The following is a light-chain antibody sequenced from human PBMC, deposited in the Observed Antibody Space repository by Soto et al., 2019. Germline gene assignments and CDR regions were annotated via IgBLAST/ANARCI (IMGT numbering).Light chain of an antibody. CDR1: QSVSSN. Sequence: EIVMTQSPATLSVSPGERATLSCRASQSVSSNLAWYQQKPGQAPRLLINGASTRATGIPARFSGSGSGTEFTLTISSLQSEDFAVYYCQQAGTFGPGTKVDIK. CDR2: GAS. V-gene: IGKV3-15*01. J-gene: IGKJ3*01. CDR3: QQAGT.